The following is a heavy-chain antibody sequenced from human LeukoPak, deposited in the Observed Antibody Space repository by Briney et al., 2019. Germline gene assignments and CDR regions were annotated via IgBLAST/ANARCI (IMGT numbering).Heavy chain of an antibody. Sequence: ASVKVSCKASGYIFSDYAIQWVRQAPGQGLEGMGWINAGNGKTKYSQKFQGRVTITREASASTAYLELSGLSSDDPAVYYCARARWTSTVPPYYLEYWGQGPLVTVSS. CDR2: INAGNGKT. CDR1: GYIFSDYA. CDR3: ARARWTSTVPPYYLEY. J-gene: IGHJ4*02. V-gene: IGHV1-3*01. D-gene: IGHD4-17*01.